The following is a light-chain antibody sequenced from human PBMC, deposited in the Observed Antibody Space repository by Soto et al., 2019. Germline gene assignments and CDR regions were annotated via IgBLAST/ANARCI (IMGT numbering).Light chain of an antibody. CDR1: QSIRDSY. CDR2: AAS. Sequence: EIVLTQSPGTLSLSPGERATLSCRTSQSIRDSYLAWYQQKPGQAPRLLIYAASSRATGIPDRFSGSGSGTDFILTISRLEPEDFAVYYCQQYGSSPSTFGQGTRLEIK. CDR3: QQYGSSPST. J-gene: IGKJ5*01. V-gene: IGKV3-20*01.